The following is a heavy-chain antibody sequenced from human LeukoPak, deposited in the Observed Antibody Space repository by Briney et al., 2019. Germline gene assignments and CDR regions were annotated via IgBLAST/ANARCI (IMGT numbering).Heavy chain of an antibody. J-gene: IGHJ4*02. CDR1: GFTFSDYR. CDR2: ISSSSSYT. V-gene: IGHV3-11*03. CDR3: ASMTRRDGYNYDY. Sequence: GGSLRLSCAASGFTFSDYRMSWIRQAPGKGLEWVSYISSSSSYTNYADSVKGRFTISRDNAKNSLYLQMNSLRAEDTAVYYCASMTRRDGYNYDYWGQGTLVTVSS. D-gene: IGHD5-24*01.